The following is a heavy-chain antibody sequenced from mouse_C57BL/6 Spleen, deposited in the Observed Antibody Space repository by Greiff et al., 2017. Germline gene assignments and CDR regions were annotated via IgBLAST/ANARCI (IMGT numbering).Heavy chain of an antibody. D-gene: IGHD2-5*01. CDR3: ARRDYSNRRVYFDY. CDR2: IYPGDGDT. CDR1: GYAFSSYW. V-gene: IGHV1-80*01. Sequence: QVQLQQSGAELVKPGASVKISCKASGYAFSSYWMNWVKQRPGTGLEWIGQIYPGDGDTTYNGKLKGKATLTADKSSSTAYMQLSILTSEDSAVYFCARRDYSNRRVYFDYWGQGTTLTVSS. J-gene: IGHJ2*01.